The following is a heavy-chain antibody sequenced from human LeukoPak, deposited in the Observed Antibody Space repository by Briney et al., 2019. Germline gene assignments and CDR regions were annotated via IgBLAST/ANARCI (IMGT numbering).Heavy chain of an antibody. CDR2: ISGSGGAT. V-gene: IGHV3-23*01. CDR3: AKLPRAGRLLTISLDS. CDR1: GFTFTSYG. J-gene: IGHJ4*02. D-gene: IGHD3-10*01. Sequence: GGSLRLSCAASGFTFTSYGIHWVRQAPGKGLEWVSAISGSGGATHYADSVKGRFTISRDNSKNTVYLQLNSLRAEDTAVYYCAKLPRAGRLLTISLDSWGQGTLVTVSS.